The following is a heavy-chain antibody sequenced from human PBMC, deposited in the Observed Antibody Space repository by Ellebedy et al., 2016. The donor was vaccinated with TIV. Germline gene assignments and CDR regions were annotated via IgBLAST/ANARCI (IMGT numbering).Heavy chain of an antibody. CDR1: GYTFTNYG. CDR3: ARASVYSWSPDTLDY. D-gene: IGHD1-26*01. CDR2: ISTYSGNT. J-gene: IGHJ4*02. V-gene: IGHV1-18*01. Sequence: ASVKVSCKASGYTFTNYGISWARQAPGQGLEWMGRISTYSGNTNYAQEFQGRVTMTTDTSTSTAYMDLRSLRSDDTAVYYCARASVYSWSPDTLDYWGQGTLVTVSS.